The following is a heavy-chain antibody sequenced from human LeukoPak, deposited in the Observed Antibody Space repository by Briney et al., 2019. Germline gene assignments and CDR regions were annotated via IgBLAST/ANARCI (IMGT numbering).Heavy chain of an antibody. J-gene: IGHJ4*01. CDR2: ISGSGGST. V-gene: IGHV3-23*01. CDR1: GFTFSSYA. D-gene: IGHD2-21*01. Sequence: GGSLRLSCAASGFTFSSYAMSWVRQAPGKGLEWVSAISGSGGSTYYADSVKGRFTISRDNSKNTLYLQMNSLRAEDTAVYYCAKDVVGGDRLYYFDYWGQEPWSPSPQ. CDR3: AKDVVGGDRLYYFDY.